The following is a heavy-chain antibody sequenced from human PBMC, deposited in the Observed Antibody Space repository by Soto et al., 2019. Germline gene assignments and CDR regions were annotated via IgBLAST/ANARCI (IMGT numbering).Heavy chain of an antibody. V-gene: IGHV4-31*03. CDR2: IYYSGTT. J-gene: IGHJ4*02. CDR3: ARSAVVATKSGLDS. CDR1: GDSINNGGHY. D-gene: IGHD2-15*01. Sequence: QVQLQESGPGLVKPSQTLSLTCNVSGDSINNGGHYWSWIRQLPGKGLEWIGFIYYSGTTYYKPSLKSRVTISVHTSTIQFSLNLSAVTAADTAVYYCARSAVVATKSGLDSWGQGPLVTVSS.